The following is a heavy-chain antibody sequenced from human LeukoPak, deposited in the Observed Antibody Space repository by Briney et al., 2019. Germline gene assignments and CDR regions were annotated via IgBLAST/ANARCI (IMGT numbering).Heavy chain of an antibody. J-gene: IGHJ4*02. CDR2: ISAYNGNT. CDR3: AREEYCTNGVCYTLDY. CDR1: GYTFTSYG. D-gene: IGHD2-8*01. Sequence: ASVKVSCKASGYTFTSYGISWVRQAPGQRLEWMGWISAYNGNTNYAQKLQGRVTMTTDTSTSTAYMELRSLRSDDTAVYYCAREEYCTNGVCYTLDYWGQGTLVTVSS. V-gene: IGHV1-18*01.